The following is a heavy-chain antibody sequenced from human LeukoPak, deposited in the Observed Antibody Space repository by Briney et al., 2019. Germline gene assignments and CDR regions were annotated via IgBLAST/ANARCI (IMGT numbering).Heavy chain of an antibody. CDR3: ARDSRPSHYGYSDAFDI. CDR1: GYTFTGYY. J-gene: IGHJ3*02. Sequence: ASVNVSFKASGYTFTGYYMHWVRQAPGQGLEWMGWINPNSGGTNYAQKFQGRVTMTRDTSISTAYMELSRLRSDDTAVYYCARDSRPSHYGYSDAFDIWGQGTIVTVSS. D-gene: IGHD4-17*01. V-gene: IGHV1-2*02. CDR2: INPNSGGT.